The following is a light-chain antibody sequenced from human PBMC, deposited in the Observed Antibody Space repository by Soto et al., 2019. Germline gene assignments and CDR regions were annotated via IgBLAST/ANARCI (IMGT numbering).Light chain of an antibody. CDR1: QSVRSNY. J-gene: IGKJ4*01. Sequence: EIVLTQSPDTLSLSPGEGATLSCRASQSVRSNYLAWYQQKPGQAPRFLIYDASSRATGIPDRFSGSGSGTDFTLTISRLEPEDFAVYYCQQYGSSPLTFGGGTKVDSK. V-gene: IGKV3-20*01. CDR2: DAS. CDR3: QQYGSSPLT.